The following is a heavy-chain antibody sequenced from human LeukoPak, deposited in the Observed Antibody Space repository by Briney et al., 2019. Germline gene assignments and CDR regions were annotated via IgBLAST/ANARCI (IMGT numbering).Heavy chain of an antibody. D-gene: IGHD6-19*01. Sequence: SETLSLTCTVSGGSINSYYWSWIRQPPGKGLEWIGYIYYSGSTNYNPSLKSRVTISADTSKNQFSLKLSSVTAADTAVYYCTRDRGQWLVDYWGQGTLVTVSS. CDR2: IYYSGST. CDR1: GGSINSYY. CDR3: TRDRGQWLVDY. V-gene: IGHV4-59*12. J-gene: IGHJ4*02.